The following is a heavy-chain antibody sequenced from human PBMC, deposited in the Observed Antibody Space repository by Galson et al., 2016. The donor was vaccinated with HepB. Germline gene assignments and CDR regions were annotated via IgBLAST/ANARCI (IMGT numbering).Heavy chain of an antibody. CDR1: GGSISSSSYY. CDR2: IYYSGDT. V-gene: IGHV4-39*01. J-gene: IGHJ3*02. CDR3: ARQTRIAIFGDAFDI. Sequence: GGSISSSSYYWGWIRQPPGKGLEWIGSIYYSGDTYFNPSLKSRVTISVDTSKNQFYLNLISVTAADTTVYYCARQTRIAIFGDAFDIWGQGTMVTVSS. D-gene: IGHD3-3*01.